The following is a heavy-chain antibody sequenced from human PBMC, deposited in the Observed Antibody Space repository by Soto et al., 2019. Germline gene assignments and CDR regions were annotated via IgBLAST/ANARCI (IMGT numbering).Heavy chain of an antibody. J-gene: IGHJ4*02. V-gene: IGHV3-7*01. CDR2: IEHDGRDK. CDR1: GFTFGSFW. Sequence: GGSLRLSCAASGFTFGSFWMNWVRQAPGKGLEWVANIEHDGRDKNYLDSVNGRFTISRDNAKNSLYLQMNTLRAEDTALYYCARARRSGSTAYHLDFWGLGTLVTVSS. D-gene: IGHD5-12*01. CDR3: ARARRSGSTAYHLDF.